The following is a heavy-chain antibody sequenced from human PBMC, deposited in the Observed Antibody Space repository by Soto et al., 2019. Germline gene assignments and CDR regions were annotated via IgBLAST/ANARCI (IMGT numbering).Heavy chain of an antibody. V-gene: IGHV3-9*01. CDR2: ISWNSGSI. Sequence: GGSLRLSCAASGFTFDDYAMHWVRQAPGKGLEWVSGISWNSGSIGYADSVKGRFTISRDNAKNSLYLQMNSLRAEDTALYYCAKDRVLGIAVAGDAFDIWGQGTMVTVSS. D-gene: IGHD6-19*01. CDR1: GFTFDDYA. CDR3: AKDRVLGIAVAGDAFDI. J-gene: IGHJ3*02.